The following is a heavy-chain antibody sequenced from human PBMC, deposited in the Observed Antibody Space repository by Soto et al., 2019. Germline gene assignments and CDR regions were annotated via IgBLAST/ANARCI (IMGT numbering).Heavy chain of an antibody. Sequence: QVQLQESGPGLVKPSQTLSLTCTVSGGSISSGGYYWRWIRQHPVKGLKWIGYIYYSGSTYYNPSLKSRVTLSVDTSKNQFSLKLSSVTAADTAVYYYARDFGPLLFGSGSFQGGYGMDVWGQGTTVTVSS. CDR2: IYYSGST. J-gene: IGHJ6*02. CDR3: ARDFGPLLFGSGSFQGGYGMDV. D-gene: IGHD3-10*01. V-gene: IGHV4-31*03. CDR1: GGSISSGGYY.